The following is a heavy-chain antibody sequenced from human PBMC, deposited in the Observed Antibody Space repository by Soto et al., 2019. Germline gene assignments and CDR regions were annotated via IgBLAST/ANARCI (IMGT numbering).Heavy chain of an antibody. J-gene: IGHJ4*02. V-gene: IGHV3-23*01. Sequence: EVQLLESGGGLVQPGGSLSLSCAASGFTFTDYAMTWVRQAPGKGLEWGSSISGSVSSTFYAGSVKGRFTISRDNSRNTVSLQMNSLRAEDTAVYYCAKASSTLSPDYWGQGTMVTVSS. CDR2: ISGSVSST. D-gene: IGHD4-17*01. CDR3: AKASSTLSPDY. CDR1: GFTFTDYA.